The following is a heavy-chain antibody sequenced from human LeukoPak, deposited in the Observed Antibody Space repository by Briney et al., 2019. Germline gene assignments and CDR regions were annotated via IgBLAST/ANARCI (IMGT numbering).Heavy chain of an antibody. V-gene: IGHV1-2*06. CDR3: ASGYNSGWTFDY. CDR1: GYTFIAYY. J-gene: IGHJ4*02. CDR2: INPNSGDT. Sequence: ASVKVSCKASGYTFIAYYMHWVRQAPGQGLEWMGRINPNSGDTDYAQKFQGRVTMTSDTSISTAYMELSRLRSDDTAVYYCASGYNSGWTFDYWGQGTLVTVSS. D-gene: IGHD5-12*01.